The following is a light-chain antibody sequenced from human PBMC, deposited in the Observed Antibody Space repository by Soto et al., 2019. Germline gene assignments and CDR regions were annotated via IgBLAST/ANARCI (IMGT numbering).Light chain of an antibody. J-gene: IGLJ1*01. CDR2: DVT. CDR3: CSYAGDYTDV. Sequence: QSALTQPHSVSGSPRQSVTISCTGTSTDVGGYNFVSWYQQHPGKAPKLMIYDVTKRPSGVPDRFSASKSGNTASLTISGLHAEDAADYYCCSYAGDYTDVFGTGTKVTVL. V-gene: IGLV2-11*01. CDR1: STDVGGYNF.